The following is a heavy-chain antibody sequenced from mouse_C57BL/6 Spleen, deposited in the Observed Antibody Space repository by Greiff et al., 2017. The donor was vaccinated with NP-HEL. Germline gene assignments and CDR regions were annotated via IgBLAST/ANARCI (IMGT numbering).Heavy chain of an antibody. Sequence: EVNLVESEGGLVQPGSSMKLSCTASGFTFSDYYMAWVRQVPEKGLEWVANINYDGSSTYYLDSLKSRFIISRDNAKNILYLQMSSLKSEDTATYYCAREGAYSNYGYFDVWGTGTTVTVSS. V-gene: IGHV5-16*01. D-gene: IGHD2-5*01. J-gene: IGHJ1*03. CDR3: AREGAYSNYGYFDV. CDR2: INYDGSST. CDR1: GFTFSDYY.